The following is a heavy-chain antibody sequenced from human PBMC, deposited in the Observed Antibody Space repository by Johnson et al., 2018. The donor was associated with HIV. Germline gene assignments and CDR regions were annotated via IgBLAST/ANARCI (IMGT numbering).Heavy chain of an antibody. D-gene: IGHD3-22*01. CDR1: GFTFSSYD. V-gene: IGHV3-30*03. CDR3: ARDPSYDMAHTDGFDI. CDR2: ISYDGSKE. Sequence: QVQLVESGGGVVQPGKSLKVSCAASGFTFSSYDMHWVRQPPGKGLEWVAGISYDGSKEYYVDSVKGRFTISRDNSKDTLYLQMNSLRAEDTAVYYCARDPSYDMAHTDGFDIWGQGTMVTVSS. J-gene: IGHJ3*02.